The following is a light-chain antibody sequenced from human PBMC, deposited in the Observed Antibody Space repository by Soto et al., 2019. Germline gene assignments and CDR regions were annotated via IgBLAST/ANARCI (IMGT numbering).Light chain of an antibody. CDR1: SSDVGVYNY. CDR3: SSYTSSSTLV. Sequence: QSVLTQPPSASGSLGQSVTISCTGTSSDVGVYNYVSWYQYQPGKAPKLMIYDVNKRPSGVPDRFSGSESGNTASLTVSGLQTEDEADYYCSSYTSSSTLVFGTGTKVTVL. CDR2: DVN. V-gene: IGLV2-8*01. J-gene: IGLJ1*01.